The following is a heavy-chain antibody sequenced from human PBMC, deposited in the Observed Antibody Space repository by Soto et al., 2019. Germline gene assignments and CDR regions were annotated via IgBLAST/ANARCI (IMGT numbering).Heavy chain of an antibody. Sequence: GGSLRLSCTASGFPFGNFLMSWFRQAPGKGMEWVGFIRSQPYGETTDYAAPVKGRFTISRDDSKNTLYLQMNSLKTEDTAVYYCTTLLLWFGEPGYWGQGTLVTVSS. CDR2: IRSQPYGETT. CDR3: TTLLLWFGEPGY. J-gene: IGHJ4*02. V-gene: IGHV3-49*03. D-gene: IGHD3-10*01. CDR1: GFPFGNFL.